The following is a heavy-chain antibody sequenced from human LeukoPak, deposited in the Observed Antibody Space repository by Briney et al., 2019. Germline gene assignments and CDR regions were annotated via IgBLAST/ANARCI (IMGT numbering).Heavy chain of an antibody. J-gene: IGHJ4*02. Sequence: PGGSLRLSCATSGFTFSNYEMNWVRQTPGKGLEWVSYISGNGRTSYYADSVKGRFTISRDNAKNSLCLQMNSLRVEGTSVYYCARARIAAPLLDYWGQGTLVTVSS. CDR3: ARARIAAPLLDY. V-gene: IGHV3-48*03. CDR1: GFTFSNYE. CDR2: ISGNGRTS. D-gene: IGHD6-13*01.